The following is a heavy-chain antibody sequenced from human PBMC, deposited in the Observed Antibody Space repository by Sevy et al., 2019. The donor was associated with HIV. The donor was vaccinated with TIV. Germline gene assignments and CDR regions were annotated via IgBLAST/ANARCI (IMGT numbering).Heavy chain of an antibody. J-gene: IGHJ4*02. V-gene: IGHV7-4-1*01. D-gene: IGHD3-9*01. Sequence: ASVKVSCKGSGYTFTNYGLIWVRQAPGHGLEYMGRINTNSGNPTFAPGFAGRFVFSLDTSVSTAFLQIDSLKAEDTALYYCARAQYNYFDTWGQGSLVTVSS. CDR2: INTNSGNP. CDR1: GYTFTNYG. CDR3: ARAQYNYFDT.